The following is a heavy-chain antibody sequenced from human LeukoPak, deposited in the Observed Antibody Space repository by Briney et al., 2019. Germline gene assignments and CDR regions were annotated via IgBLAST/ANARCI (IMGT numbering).Heavy chain of an antibody. D-gene: IGHD6-13*01. J-gene: IGHJ6*03. Sequence: GGPLTLFCAVCGFTLSIYRMNWVRHAPGKGLEGGPNIKQEESEKYYVDSVKGRFTISRDNAKISLYAQMNSRSAEDTSVYYWARDNRGSSSWYEFVRSTHYCDYRDVW. V-gene: IGHV3-7*01. CDR3: ARDNRGSSSWYEFVRSTHYCDYRDV. CDR1: GFTLSIYR. CDR2: IKQEESEK.